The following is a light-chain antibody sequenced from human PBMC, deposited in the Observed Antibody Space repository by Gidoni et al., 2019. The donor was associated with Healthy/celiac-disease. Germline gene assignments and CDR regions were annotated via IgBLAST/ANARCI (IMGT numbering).Light chain of an antibody. CDR3: QQYYSFVA. J-gene: IGKJ2*01. Sequence: DIVMTQSPDSLAVSLGERATINCKSSQSVLYSSNNKNYLAWYQQKPGQPPKLLIYWASTRESGVPDRFSGSGSGTDFTLTISSLQAEDVAVYYCQQYYSFVAFXQXTKLXIK. CDR2: WAS. CDR1: QSVLYSSNNKNY. V-gene: IGKV4-1*01.